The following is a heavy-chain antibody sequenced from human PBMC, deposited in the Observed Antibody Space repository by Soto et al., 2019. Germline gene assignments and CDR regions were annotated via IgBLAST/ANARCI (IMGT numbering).Heavy chain of an antibody. V-gene: IGHV3-33*01. CDR3: AGTDYGDAYYYGMDV. CDR1: GFTFSSYG. CDR2: IWYDGSNK. D-gene: IGHD4-17*01. Sequence: GGSLRLSCAASGFTFSSYGMHWVRQAPGKGLEWVAVIWYDGSNKYYADSVKGRFTISRDNSKNTLYLQMNSLRAEDTAVYYCAGTDYGDAYYYGMDVWGQGTTVTVSS. J-gene: IGHJ6*02.